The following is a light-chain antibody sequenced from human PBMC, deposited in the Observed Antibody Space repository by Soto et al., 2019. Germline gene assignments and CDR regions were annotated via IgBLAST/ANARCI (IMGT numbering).Light chain of an antibody. J-gene: IGLJ2*01. CDR2: GNN. V-gene: IGLV1-40*01. CDR1: SSNIGAGYD. Sequence: QSVLTQPPSVSGAPGQRVTISCTGSSSNIGAGYDVHWYQQLPGRAPKLLIYGNNNRPSGAPDRFSGSKSGTSASLAITGLQAEDEADYYCQSYDSSLSGAVFGGGTRSPS. CDR3: QSYDSSLSGAV.